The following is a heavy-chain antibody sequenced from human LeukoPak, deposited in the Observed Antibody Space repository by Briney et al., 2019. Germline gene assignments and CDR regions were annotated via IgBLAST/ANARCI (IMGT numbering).Heavy chain of an antibody. CDR3: ARQGVQYYDILTGYFPFDY. D-gene: IGHD3-9*01. Sequence: GASLQISCEGSGYIFTSYWIGWGRQLPGKGLEWMGIIYPGDSDTRYSPSFQGQVTISADKSISTAYLQWSSLKASDTAMYYCARQGVQYYDILTGYFPFDYWGQGTLVTVSS. CDR1: GYIFTSYW. J-gene: IGHJ4*02. V-gene: IGHV5-51*01. CDR2: IYPGDSDT.